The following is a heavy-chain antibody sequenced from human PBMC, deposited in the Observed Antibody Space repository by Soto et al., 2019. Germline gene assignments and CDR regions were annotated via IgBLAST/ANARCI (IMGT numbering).Heavy chain of an antibody. CDR2: VSNSGTST. Sequence: EVQLLESGGGLAQPGVSLTLSCAASGFMFSGYAMSWVRQAPGKGLEWVSAVSNSGTSTSYADSVKGRFTISRDNSKNTLYLQMSSLGAEDKALYYCVKDLAASGWFDPWGQGTLVIVSS. CDR3: VKDLAASGWFDP. CDR1: GFMFSGYA. V-gene: IGHV3-23*01. J-gene: IGHJ5*02. D-gene: IGHD2-15*01.